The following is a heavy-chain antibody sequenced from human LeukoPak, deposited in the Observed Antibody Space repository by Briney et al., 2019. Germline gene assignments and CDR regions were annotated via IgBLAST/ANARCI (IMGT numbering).Heavy chain of an antibody. Sequence: PGRSLRLSCAASGFTFSSYAMHWVRQAPGKGLEWVAVISYDGSNKYYADSVKGRFTISRDNSKNTLYLQMNSLRAEDTAVYYCARDRPNIVVVPAAIRYLQHWGQGTLVTVSS. CDR1: GFTFSSYA. V-gene: IGHV3-30*04. D-gene: IGHD2-2*01. CDR3: ARDRPNIVVVPAAIRYLQH. CDR2: ISYDGSNK. J-gene: IGHJ1*01.